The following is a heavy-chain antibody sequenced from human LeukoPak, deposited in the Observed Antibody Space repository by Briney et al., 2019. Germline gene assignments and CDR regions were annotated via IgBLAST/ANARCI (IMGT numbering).Heavy chain of an antibody. D-gene: IGHD2-15*01. CDR3: ARDFYCRGGSCHDY. J-gene: IGHJ4*02. CDR1: GGSISSSNW. Sequence: SETLSLTCAVSGGSISSSNWWSWVRQPPGMGLEWIGEIYHSGSTNYNPSLKSRVTISVDKSKNQFSLKLSSVTAADAAVYYCARDFYCRGGSCHDYWGQGTLVTVSS. CDR2: IYHSGST. V-gene: IGHV4-4*02.